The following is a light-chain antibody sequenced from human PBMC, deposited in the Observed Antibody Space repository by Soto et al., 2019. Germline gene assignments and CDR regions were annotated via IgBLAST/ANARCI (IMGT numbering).Light chain of an antibody. CDR3: QQYGSSPST. CDR2: GAS. J-gene: IGKJ1*01. V-gene: IGKV3-20*01. CDR1: QSVNSNY. Sequence: EIVLTQSPATLSESPGERATLSCRASQSVNSNYLAWYQHKTGQAPRLLIYGASSRATGIPDRFSGSASGTDFTLTISRLEPEDFAVYHCQQYGSSPSTFGQGTKVEI.